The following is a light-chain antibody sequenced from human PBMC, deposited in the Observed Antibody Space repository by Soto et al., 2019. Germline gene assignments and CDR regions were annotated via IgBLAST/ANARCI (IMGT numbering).Light chain of an antibody. CDR3: QQYNDWPPRYT. CDR2: NAS. Sequence: EIVLTQSPATLPVSPGERATVSCRASQSVSRNLAWYQQRPGQAPRLLIYNASTRATGIPATFSGSGSGTEFTLTISSLQSEDFAVYYCQQYNDWPPRYTFGQGTKLEIK. J-gene: IGKJ2*01. CDR1: QSVSRN. V-gene: IGKV3-15*01.